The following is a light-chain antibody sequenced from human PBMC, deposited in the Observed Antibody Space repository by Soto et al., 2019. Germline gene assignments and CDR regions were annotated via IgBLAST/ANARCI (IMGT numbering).Light chain of an antibody. CDR2: EAS. Sequence: DIQITQSPSSLSASIGDRVTITCRASQTISSWLAWYQQKPGKAPKLLIYEASSLKSGVPSRFSGSGSGTEFTLTISSLQPDDFATYYCQQYNSYSGAFGQGTKVDIK. J-gene: IGKJ1*01. CDR1: QTISSW. V-gene: IGKV1-5*03. CDR3: QQYNSYSGA.